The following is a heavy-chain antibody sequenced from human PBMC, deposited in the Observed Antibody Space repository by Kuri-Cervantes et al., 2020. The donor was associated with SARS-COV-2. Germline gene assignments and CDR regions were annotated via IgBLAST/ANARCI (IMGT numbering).Heavy chain of an antibody. Sequence: SCAASGFTFSSYAMHWVRQAPGKGLEWVAVISYDGSNKYYADSVKGRFTISRDNSKNTLYLQMNSLRAEDTAVYYCAIAAAEFFDYWGQGTLVTVSS. D-gene: IGHD6-13*01. CDR2: ISYDGSNK. V-gene: IGHV3-30*14. CDR1: GFTFSSYA. J-gene: IGHJ4*02. CDR3: AIAAAEFFDY.